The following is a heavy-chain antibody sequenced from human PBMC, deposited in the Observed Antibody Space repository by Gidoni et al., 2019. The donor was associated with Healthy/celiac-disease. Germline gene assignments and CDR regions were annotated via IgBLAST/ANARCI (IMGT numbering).Heavy chain of an antibody. D-gene: IGHD2-2*01. V-gene: IGHV1-69*01. CDR2: IIPMFGTA. CDR1: GGTFCSYA. Sequence: QVQLVQSGAEAKKPGSSVKVSCKASGGTFCSYAISWVRQAPGQGLEWMGGIIPMFGTANYAQKFQGRVTITADESTSTAYMELSSLRSEDTAVYYCARAIVVVPAAKYYFDYWGQGTLVTVSS. J-gene: IGHJ4*02. CDR3: ARAIVVVPAAKYYFDY.